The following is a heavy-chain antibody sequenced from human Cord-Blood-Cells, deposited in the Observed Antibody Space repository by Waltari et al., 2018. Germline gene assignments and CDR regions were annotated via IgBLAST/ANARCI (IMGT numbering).Heavy chain of an antibody. Sequence: QVQLVQSGAEVKKPGSSVNVSCQASGGNFSSYDTRWVRSAPGQGLEWMGWIIPILGTANDAQKFQGRVTITADESTSTAYMELSSLRSEDTAVYYCARRGSSSWYYYYGMDVWGQGTTVTVSS. V-gene: IGHV1-69*01. CDR3: ARRGSSSWYYYYGMDV. CDR1: GGNFSSYD. D-gene: IGHD6-13*01. CDR2: IIPILGTA. J-gene: IGHJ6*02.